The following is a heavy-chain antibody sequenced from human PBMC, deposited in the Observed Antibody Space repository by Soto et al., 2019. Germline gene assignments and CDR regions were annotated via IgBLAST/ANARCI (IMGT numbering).Heavy chain of an antibody. Sequence: QVQLVESGGGVVQPGRSLRLSCAASGFTFSHYGMHWVRQAPGKGLEWVAIISYDGRNEYYADSVKGRFTISRDNSKNTLYLQMNSLRAEDTAVYYCAKDLVAWSNYYYYGMDVWCQGTTVTVSS. CDR1: GFTFSHYG. J-gene: IGHJ6*02. V-gene: IGHV3-30*18. CDR3: AKDLVAWSNYYYYGMDV. D-gene: IGHD6-6*01. CDR2: ISYDGRNE.